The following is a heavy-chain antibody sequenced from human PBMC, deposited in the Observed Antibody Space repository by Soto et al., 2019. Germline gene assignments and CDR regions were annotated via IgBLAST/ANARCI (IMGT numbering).Heavy chain of an antibody. CDR3: ARDTQYSNGLYDIRSIYY. Sequence: AAVNVSRKASGCTFTSYGMSWARPARGQALEWSGWISAYNGNTNYAQKLKGRVTMTTDKSTSRAYMELRSLRSDDTAVYYCARDTQYSNGLYDIRSIYYW. V-gene: IGHV1-18*01. CDR1: GCTFTSYG. CDR2: ISAYNGNT. D-gene: IGHD6-19*01. J-gene: IGHJ4*01.